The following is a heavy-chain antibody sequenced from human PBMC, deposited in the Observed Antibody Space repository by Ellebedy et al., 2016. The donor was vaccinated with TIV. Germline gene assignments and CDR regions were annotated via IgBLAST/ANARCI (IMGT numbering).Heavy chain of an antibody. J-gene: IGHJ4*02. CDR1: GASISSGGYS. V-gene: IGHV4-30-2*06. CDR2: IYQGRGT. D-gene: IGHD2-8*01. Sequence: SETLSLTCAVSGASISSGGYSWNWIRQSPGLGLEWIGHIYQGRGTYYNPSLESRVIISADTSRNQFSLNLSSLTAADTAVYFCARGHDGRGQKFDYWGQGALVTVSS. CDR3: ARGHDGRGQKFDY.